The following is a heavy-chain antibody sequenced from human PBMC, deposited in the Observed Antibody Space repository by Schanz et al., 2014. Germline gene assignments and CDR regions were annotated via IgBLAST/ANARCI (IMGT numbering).Heavy chain of an antibody. J-gene: IGHJ5*02. V-gene: IGHV1-3*01. D-gene: IGHD4-4*01. CDR1: GGTFNSYT. Sequence: QVQLVQSGAEVKKPGSSMKVSCKASGGTFNSYTINWVRQAPGQRLEWMGWINAGTGNTEYSQKFQGRVTITRDTLASTAYMEVSSLRSEDTAVYYCARRGPNCSNNACYHGWFDPWGQGTLVTVSS. CDR3: ARRGPNCSNNACYHGWFDP. CDR2: INAGTGNT.